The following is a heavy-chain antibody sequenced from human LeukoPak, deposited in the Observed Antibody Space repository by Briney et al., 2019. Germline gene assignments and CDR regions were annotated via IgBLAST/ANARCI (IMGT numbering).Heavy chain of an antibody. D-gene: IGHD2-21*01. J-gene: IGHJ4*02. V-gene: IGHV3-30*18. CDR3: AKRINRGLPDY. CDR2: ISYDGSNE. CDR1: GFTFSTYG. Sequence: GGSLRLSCAASGFTFSTYGMHWVRQAPGKGLEWVAVISYDGSNEYYADSVKGRFTISRDNSKNTLYLQMSSLRAEETAVYYCAKRINRGLPDYWGQGTLVTVPS.